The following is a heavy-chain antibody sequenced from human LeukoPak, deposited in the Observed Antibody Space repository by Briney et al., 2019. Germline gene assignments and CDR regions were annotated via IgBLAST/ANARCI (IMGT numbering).Heavy chain of an antibody. Sequence: GESLQISCQGSGYSFTSYWIGWVRQMPGKGLEWMGIIYPGDSDTRYSPSFQGQVTISADKSISTAYLQWSSLKASDTAMYYCASTSDCGGDCYSSYYYGMDVWGQGTTVTVSS. V-gene: IGHV5-51*01. J-gene: IGHJ6*02. D-gene: IGHD2-21*02. CDR3: ASTSDCGGDCYSSYYYGMDV. CDR2: IYPGDSDT. CDR1: GYSFTSYW.